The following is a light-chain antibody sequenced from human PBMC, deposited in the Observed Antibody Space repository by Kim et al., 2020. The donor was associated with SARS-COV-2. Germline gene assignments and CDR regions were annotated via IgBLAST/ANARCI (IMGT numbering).Light chain of an antibody. J-gene: IGLJ1*01. CDR1: IIGSRS. CDR3: QVWDSGSDHPYV. Sequence: PGKTARITCGGDIIGSRSVHRYRQKPGQAPVLVIYYDTDRPSGIPERFSGSSSGNTATLTISRVDAGDEADYYCQVWDSGSDHPYVFGTGTKVTVL. V-gene: IGLV3-21*04. CDR2: YDT.